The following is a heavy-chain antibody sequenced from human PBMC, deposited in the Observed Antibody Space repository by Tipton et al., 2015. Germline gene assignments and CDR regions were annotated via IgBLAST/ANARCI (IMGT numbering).Heavy chain of an antibody. CDR2: IYFSGST. V-gene: IGHV4-39*02. D-gene: IGHD3-22*01. J-gene: IGHJ2*01. CDR3: ARDAGRYYDSSGLSWYCDL. Sequence: TLSLTCTVSGGSIRSSSYYWGWIRQPPGKGLEWIGSIYFSGSTYYSPSLTSRVTISMDASKNQLSLKLSSVTATDTAVYYCARDAGRYYDSSGLSWYCDLWGRGTLVTVSS. CDR1: GGSIRSSSYY.